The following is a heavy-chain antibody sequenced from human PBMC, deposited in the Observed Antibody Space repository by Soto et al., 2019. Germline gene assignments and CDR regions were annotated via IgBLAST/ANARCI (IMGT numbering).Heavy chain of an antibody. CDR1: GFTLSSYE. Sequence: EVQLVESGGGLVQPGGSLRLSCAASGFTLSSYEMNWVRQAPGKGLEWVSYVSGSGNTIYHADSVKGRFTISRHNTKNSLYLQMSSLRAEDTAVYYCAREGGSYHFDYWGQGTLVTVSS. J-gene: IGHJ4*02. D-gene: IGHD1-26*01. CDR3: AREGGSYHFDY. V-gene: IGHV3-48*03. CDR2: VSGSGNTI.